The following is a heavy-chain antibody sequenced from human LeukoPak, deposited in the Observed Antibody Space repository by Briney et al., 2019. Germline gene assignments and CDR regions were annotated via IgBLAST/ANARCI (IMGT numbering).Heavy chain of an antibody. CDR1: GFSLTTSGVG. V-gene: IGHV2-5*02. CDR2: IYWDDDK. Sequence: SGPTLVKPTQTLTLTCTFSGFSLTTSGVGVCWIRQPPGKALEWLALIYWDDDKRYSPFLKSRLTITKDTSTDQVVLTMTNMDPVDTATYYCAHSLVRGRSTPFDYWGQGTLVTVSS. D-gene: IGHD3-10*01. J-gene: IGHJ4*02. CDR3: AHSLVRGRSTPFDY.